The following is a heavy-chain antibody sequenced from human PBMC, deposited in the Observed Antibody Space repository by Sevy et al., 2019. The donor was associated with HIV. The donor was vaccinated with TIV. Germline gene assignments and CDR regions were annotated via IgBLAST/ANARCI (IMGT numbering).Heavy chain of an antibody. V-gene: IGHV3-33*01. CDR2: IWYDGSNK. J-gene: IGHJ4*02. CDR1: GFTFSSYG. D-gene: IGHD3-22*01. CDR3: ARDPRTDYYDSSGTFDY. Sequence: GGSLRLSCAASGFTFSSYGMHWVRQAPGKGLEWVAVIWYDGSNKYYADSVKGRFTISRDNSKNTLYLQMNSLRAEDTAVYYCARDPRTDYYDSSGTFDYWGQGTMVTVSS.